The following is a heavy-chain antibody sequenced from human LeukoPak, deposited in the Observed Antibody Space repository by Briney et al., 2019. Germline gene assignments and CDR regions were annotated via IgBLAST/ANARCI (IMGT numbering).Heavy chain of an antibody. CDR3: ARQTFRGSGSYYNSLIFSSYWFDP. D-gene: IGHD3-10*01. V-gene: IGHV4-34*01. CDR1: GGSFSGYY. CDR2: INHSGST. J-gene: IGHJ5*02. Sequence: SETLSLTCAVYGGSFSGYYWSWIRQPPGKGLEWIREINHSGSTNYNPSLKSRVTISVDTSKNQFSLKLSSVTAADTAVYYCARQTFRGSGSYYNSLIFSSYWFDPWGQGTLVTVSS.